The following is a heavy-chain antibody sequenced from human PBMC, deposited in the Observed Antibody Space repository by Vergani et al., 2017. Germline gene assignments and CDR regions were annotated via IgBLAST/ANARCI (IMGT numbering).Heavy chain of an antibody. V-gene: IGHV4-59*11. D-gene: IGHD6-19*01. CDR2: IHYSENT. CDR3: ASDTHSGQRADR. CDR1: FDSIRNLY. J-gene: IGHJ5*02. Sequence: QVQLQESGPGLVKSSETLSLTCSVSFDSIRNLYYNWIRQPPGKGLDWIGSIHYSENTNYNHSLKTQVTISVDTSKNQFSLTLTSVTAADTALYYCASDTHSGQRADRWGQGILVTVTS.